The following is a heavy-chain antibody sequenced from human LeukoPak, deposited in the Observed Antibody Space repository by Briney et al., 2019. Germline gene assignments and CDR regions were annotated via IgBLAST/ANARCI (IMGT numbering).Heavy chain of an antibody. CDR2: INHSGST. J-gene: IGHJ2*01. CDR3: ARGRTRYCSGGSCYSLRYVDL. Sequence: SETLSLTCAVYGGSFSGYYWSWIRQPPGKGLEWIGEINHSGSTNYNPSLKSRVTISVDTSKNQFSLKLSSVTAADTAVYYCARGRTRYCSGGSCYSLRYVDLWGRGTLVTVSS. D-gene: IGHD2-15*01. V-gene: IGHV4-34*01. CDR1: GGSFSGYY.